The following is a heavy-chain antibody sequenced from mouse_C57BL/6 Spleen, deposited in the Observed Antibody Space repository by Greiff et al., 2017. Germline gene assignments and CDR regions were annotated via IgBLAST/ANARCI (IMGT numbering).Heavy chain of an antibody. CDR2: ISPGSGNT. V-gene: IGHV1-66*01. Sequence: QVQLQQSGPELVKPGASVKISCKASGYSFTSYYIHWVKQRPGQGLEWLGWISPGSGNTKYNEKFKGKATMTADTSSITSYMQLSSLTSEDSAVDVCYGNLCAYWGQGTLVTVSA. CDR3: YGNLCAY. D-gene: IGHD2-1*01. J-gene: IGHJ3*01. CDR1: GYSFTSYY.